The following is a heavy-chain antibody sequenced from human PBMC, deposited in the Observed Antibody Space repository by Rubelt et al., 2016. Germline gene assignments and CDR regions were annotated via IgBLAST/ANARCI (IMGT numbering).Heavy chain of an antibody. J-gene: IGHJ4*02. Sequence: GSLRLSCAASGFTFTTYWMSWVRQAPGKGLEWVANINQDGSEKYYVDSVRGRFTISRDNAKNSLYLQMNSLRGEDTAVYYCARARPQWEIYSWGQGTLITVSS. CDR3: ARARPQWEIYS. V-gene: IGHV3-7*03. CDR1: GFTFTTYW. D-gene: IGHD1-26*01. CDR2: INQDGSEK.